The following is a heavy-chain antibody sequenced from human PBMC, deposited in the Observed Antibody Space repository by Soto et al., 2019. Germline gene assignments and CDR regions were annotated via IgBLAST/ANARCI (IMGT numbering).Heavy chain of an antibody. Sequence: ASVKVSCKASGGTFSSYAISWVRQAPGQGLEWMGGIIPIFGKANYAQKFQGRVTITADESTSTAYMELSSLRSEDTAVYYCARDRGGYYDSSGYENNLAFDIWGQGTMVTVSS. CDR2: IIPIFGKA. J-gene: IGHJ3*02. CDR3: ARDRGGYYDSSGYENNLAFDI. CDR1: GGTFSSYA. D-gene: IGHD3-22*01. V-gene: IGHV1-69*13.